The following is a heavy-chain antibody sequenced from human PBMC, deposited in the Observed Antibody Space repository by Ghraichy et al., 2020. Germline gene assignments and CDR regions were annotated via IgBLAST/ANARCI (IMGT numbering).Heavy chain of an antibody. CDR2: ISAYNGNT. D-gene: IGHD3-22*01. V-gene: IGHV1-18*04. Sequence: ASVKVSCKASGYTFTSYGISWVRQAPGHGLEWMGWISAYNGNTNYAQKLQGRVTMTTDTSTSTAYMELRSLRSDDTAVYYCAREQDYYYDSSGEEYYYYYMDVWGKGTTVTVSS. CDR3: AREQDYYYDSSGEEYYYYYMDV. CDR1: GYTFTSYG. J-gene: IGHJ6*03.